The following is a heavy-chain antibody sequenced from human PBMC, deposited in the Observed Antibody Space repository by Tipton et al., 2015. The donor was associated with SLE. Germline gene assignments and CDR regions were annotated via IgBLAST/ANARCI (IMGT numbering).Heavy chain of an antibody. Sequence: QVQLVQSGAEVKRPGESLRISCKGSGYTFTTFWIGWVRQMPGKGLEWIGDASYSGRPNFNPSLKSRVTVSVDTSKNQFSLRLSSVTAADSAVYYCARADGSYFYYFMDVWGKGTTVTVSS. CDR1: GYTFTTFW. CDR2: ASYSGRP. CDR3: ARADGSYFYYFMDV. J-gene: IGHJ6*03. D-gene: IGHD3-10*01. V-gene: IGHV4-59*01.